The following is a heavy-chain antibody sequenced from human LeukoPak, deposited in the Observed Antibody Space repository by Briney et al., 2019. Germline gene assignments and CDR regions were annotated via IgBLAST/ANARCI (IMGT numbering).Heavy chain of an antibody. CDR3: ARVSRKYYFDY. CDR1: GFTVSSNY. Sequence: GGSLRLSCAASGFTVSSNYMGWVRQAPGKGLEWVSVIYSGGSTYYADSVKGRFTISRDNSKNTLYLQMNSLRAEDTAVYYCARVSRKYYFDYWGQGTLVTVSS. CDR2: IYSGGST. J-gene: IGHJ4*02. V-gene: IGHV3-66*01.